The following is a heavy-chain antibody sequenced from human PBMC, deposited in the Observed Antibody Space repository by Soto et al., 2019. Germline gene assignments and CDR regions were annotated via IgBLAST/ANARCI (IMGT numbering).Heavy chain of an antibody. CDR1: GYTFTGYY. J-gene: IGHJ6*02. CDR2: INPNSGGT. V-gene: IGHV1-2*02. Sequence: VSVKVSCRASGYTFTGYYMHWVRQAPGQGLEWMGWINPNSGGTNYAQKFQGRVNMTRDTSISTAYMELSRLRSDDTAEYYSARAGDSPFWTGSPPEVLYRGMDVCGQGTTVTVSS. D-gene: IGHD3-3*01. CDR3: ARAGDSPFWTGSPPEVLYRGMDV.